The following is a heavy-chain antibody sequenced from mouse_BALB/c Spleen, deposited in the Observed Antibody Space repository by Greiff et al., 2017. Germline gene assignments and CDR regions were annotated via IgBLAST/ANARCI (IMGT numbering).Heavy chain of an antibody. J-gene: IGHJ4*01. CDR1: GYSITSCYS. CDR2: IHYSGST. V-gene: IGHV3-1*02. D-gene: IGHD1-1*01. Sequence: EVKLMESGPDLVKPSQSLSLTCTVTGYSITSCYSWHWIRQFPGNKLEWMGYIHYSGSTNYNPSLKSRISITRDTSKNQFFLQLNSVTTEDTATYYCAIYYGAMDYWGQGTSVTVSS. CDR3: AIYYGAMDY.